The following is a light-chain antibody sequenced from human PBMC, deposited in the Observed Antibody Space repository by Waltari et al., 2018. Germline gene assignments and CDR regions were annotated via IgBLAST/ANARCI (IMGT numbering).Light chain of an antibody. CDR2: SAS. Sequence: DVVITQSPDSLAVCLGERATINCKSTQSLLYTSNNKNYLAWYQQKPGQPPRILIYSASTRATGVPDRFSGSGSGTDFSLTISGLQAEDVAFYFCLQYVHTPGTFGQGTKVEIK. V-gene: IGKV4-1*01. CDR1: QSLLYTSNNKNY. CDR3: LQYVHTPGT. J-gene: IGKJ1*01.